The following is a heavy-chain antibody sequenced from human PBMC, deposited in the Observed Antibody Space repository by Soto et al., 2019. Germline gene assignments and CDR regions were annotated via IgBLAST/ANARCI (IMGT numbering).Heavy chain of an antibody. CDR1: GYTFPSYG. CDR2: ISGYNGNT. D-gene: IGHD2-8*01. V-gene: IGHV1-18*04. CDR3: ARAHVRIGNCVYGVCYSWDH. J-gene: IGHJ4*02. Sequence: QVQLVQSGAEVKKPGASVKVSCKASGYTFPSYGISWVRQAPGQGLEWMGWISGYNGNTDQAQKFQGRVSMTTDTTTTTGYMELRGVRSDETAIYYCARAHVRIGNCVYGVCYSWDHWGQGTLVTVSS.